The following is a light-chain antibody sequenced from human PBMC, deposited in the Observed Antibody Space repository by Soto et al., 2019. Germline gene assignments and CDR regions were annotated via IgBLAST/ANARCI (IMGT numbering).Light chain of an antibody. CDR1: QGISIY. V-gene: IGKV1-16*01. CDR3: QQYNTYST. J-gene: IGKJ1*01. Sequence: DIQMTQSPSSLSASVGDRVTITFRASQGISIYLAWYQQKPGKAPKVLIYDASSLESGVPSRFSGSGSGTEFTLTISSLQPDDFATYYCQQYNTYSTFGQGTKVDIK. CDR2: DAS.